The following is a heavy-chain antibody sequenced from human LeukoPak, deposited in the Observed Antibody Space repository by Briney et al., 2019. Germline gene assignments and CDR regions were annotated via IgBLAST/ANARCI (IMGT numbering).Heavy chain of an antibody. CDR2: IYYSGST. D-gene: IGHD3-10*01. CDR3: AREYSGSYSRYFDY. J-gene: IGHJ4*02. CDR1: GGSISSGGYY. Sequence: PSQTLSLTCTVSGGSISSGGYYWSWIRQHPGKGLEWIGYIYYSGSTYYNPSLKSRVTISVDTPKNQFSLKLSSVTAADTAVYYCAREYSGSYSRYFDYWGQGTLVTVSS. V-gene: IGHV4-31*03.